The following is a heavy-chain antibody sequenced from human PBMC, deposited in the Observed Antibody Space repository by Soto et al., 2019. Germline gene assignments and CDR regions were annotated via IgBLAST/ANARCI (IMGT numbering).Heavy chain of an antibody. D-gene: IGHD6-19*01. CDR1: GDSVSSNSAA. V-gene: IGHV6-1*01. J-gene: IGHJ4*02. CDR3: ARAGVAGGKGVLYFDY. Sequence: KQSQTLSLTCAISGDSVSSNSAAWNWIRQSPSRGLEWLGRTYYRSKWYNDYAVSVKSRITINPDTSKNQFSLQLNSVTPEDTAVYYCARAGVAGGKGVLYFDYWGQGTLVTVSS. CDR2: TYYRSKWYN.